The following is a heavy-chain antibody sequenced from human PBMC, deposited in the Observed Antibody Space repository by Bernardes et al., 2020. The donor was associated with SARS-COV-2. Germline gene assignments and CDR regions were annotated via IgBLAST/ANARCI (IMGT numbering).Heavy chain of an antibody. CDR3: ATPYYGSGTGPPRYYYHGMDV. CDR2: INDYGDTT. J-gene: IGHJ6*02. Sequence: GGSLRLSCSASGFIFSTSAMHWVRQAPGRGLEYVSGINDYGDTTHYGDSVKGRFTISRDDSKNSLYLQMNSLRADDTAVYYCATPYYGSGTGPPRYYYHGMDVWGQGTTVTVSS. V-gene: IGHV3-64*04. D-gene: IGHD3-10*01. CDR1: GFIFSTSA.